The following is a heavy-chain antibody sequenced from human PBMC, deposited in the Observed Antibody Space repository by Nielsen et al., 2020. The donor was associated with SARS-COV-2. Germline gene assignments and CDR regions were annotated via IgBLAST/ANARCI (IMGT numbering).Heavy chain of an antibody. Sequence: SLKISCAASGFTFDDYAMHWVRQAPGKGLEWFSGISWNSGSIAYADSVKGRFTISRDNAKNSLHLQMNSLRAEDTAFYYCARGRRLGTTIFEYWGQGTLVTVSS. CDR1: GFTFDDYA. CDR3: ARGRRLGTTIFEY. J-gene: IGHJ4*02. CDR2: ISWNSGSI. V-gene: IGHV3-9*01. D-gene: IGHD1-14*01.